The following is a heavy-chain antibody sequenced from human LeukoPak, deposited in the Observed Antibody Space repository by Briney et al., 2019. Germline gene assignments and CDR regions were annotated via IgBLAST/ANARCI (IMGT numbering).Heavy chain of an antibody. J-gene: IGHJ6*02. CDR1: GYTFTSYG. D-gene: IGHD3-3*01. CDR2: ISAYNGNT. V-gene: IGHV1-18*01. Sequence: ASVTVSCKASGYTFTSYGSSWVRQAPGQGLEWMGWISAYNGNTNYAQKLQGRVTMTTDTSTSTAYMELRSLRSDDTAVYYCARGAHVLRFLEWLSSYGMDVWGQGTTVTVSS. CDR3: ARGAHVLRFLEWLSSYGMDV.